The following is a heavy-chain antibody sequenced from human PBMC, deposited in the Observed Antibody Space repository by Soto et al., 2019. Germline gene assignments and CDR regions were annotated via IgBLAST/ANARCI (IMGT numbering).Heavy chain of an antibody. CDR2: INHSGST. CDR1: GGSSSGYY. V-gene: IGHV4-34*01. D-gene: IGHD1-26*01. CDR3: ARGKEWELLPFDY. J-gene: IGHJ4*02. Sequence: SETLSLTCAVYGGSSSGYYWSWIRQPPGKGLEWIGEINHSGSTNYNPSLKSRVTISVDTSKNQFSLKLSSVTAADTAVYYCARGKEWELLPFDYWGQGTLVTVSS.